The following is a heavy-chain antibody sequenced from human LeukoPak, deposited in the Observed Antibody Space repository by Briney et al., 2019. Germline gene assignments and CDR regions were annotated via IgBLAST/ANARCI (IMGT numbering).Heavy chain of an antibody. Sequence: HGESLKISCKASGYNFPGDWIGWVRQVSGKGLEWMGIIYPGDSDTRYSPSFQGQVTISADKSISTAYLQWSSLKASDTAMYYCASPLQGDLYGMDVWGQGTTVTVSS. CDR3: ASPLQGDLYGMDV. J-gene: IGHJ6*02. CDR2: IYPGDSDT. CDR1: GYNFPGDW. D-gene: IGHD3-16*01. V-gene: IGHV5-51*01.